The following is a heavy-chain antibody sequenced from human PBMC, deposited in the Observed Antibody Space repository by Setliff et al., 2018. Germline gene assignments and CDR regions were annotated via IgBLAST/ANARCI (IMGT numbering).Heavy chain of an antibody. Sequence: SETLSLTCAVYGGSFSGYYWSWIRQPPGKGLEWIGEINHSGSTNYNPSLKSRVTISVDTSKNQFSLKLSSVTAADTAVYYCARAYYYGSGSYYRKRIAWFDPWGQGTLVTVSS. V-gene: IGHV4-34*01. D-gene: IGHD3-10*01. CDR2: INHSGST. CDR1: GGSFSGYY. J-gene: IGHJ5*02. CDR3: ARAYYYGSGSYYRKRIAWFDP.